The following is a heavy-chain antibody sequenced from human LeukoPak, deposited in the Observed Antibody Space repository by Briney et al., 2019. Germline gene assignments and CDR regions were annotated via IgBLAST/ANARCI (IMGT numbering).Heavy chain of an antibody. CDR3: AKSLRVLRFLEWLLYFDY. D-gene: IGHD3-3*01. CDR1: GFTFSSYA. CDR2: ISGSGGST. J-gene: IGHJ4*02. Sequence: GGSLRLFCAASGFTFSSYAMSWVRQAPGKGLEWVSAISGSGGSTYYADSVKGRFTISRDNSKNTLYLQMNSLRAEDTAVYYCAKSLRVLRFLEWLLYFDYWGQGTLVTVSS. V-gene: IGHV3-23*01.